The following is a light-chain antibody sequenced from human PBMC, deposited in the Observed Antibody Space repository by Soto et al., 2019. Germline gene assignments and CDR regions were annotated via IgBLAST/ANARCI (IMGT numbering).Light chain of an antibody. CDR3: QTWGTGIHV. CDR2: LNSDGSH. J-gene: IGLJ2*01. Sequence: QLVLTQSPSASASLGASVKLTCTLSSGHISYAIAWHQQQPEKGPRYLMKLNSDGSHSKGDGIPDRFSGSSSGAERYLTISSLQSEDEADYYCQTWGTGIHVFGGGTKLTVL. V-gene: IGLV4-69*01. CDR1: SGHISYA.